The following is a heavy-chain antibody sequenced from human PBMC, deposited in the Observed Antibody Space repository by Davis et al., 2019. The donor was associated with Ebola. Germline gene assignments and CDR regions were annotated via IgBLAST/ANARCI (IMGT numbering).Heavy chain of an antibody. CDR1: GGTFGSYA. Sequence: AASVKVSCKASGGTFGSYAISWVRQAPGQGLEWMGGIIPIFGTANYAQKFQGRVTITADESTSTAYMELSSLKSDDTAVYYCARYRGGRTSMDLWGQGTLVTVSS. CDR2: IIPIFGTA. J-gene: IGHJ4*02. V-gene: IGHV1-69*13. D-gene: IGHD3-16*01. CDR3: ARYRGGRTSMDL.